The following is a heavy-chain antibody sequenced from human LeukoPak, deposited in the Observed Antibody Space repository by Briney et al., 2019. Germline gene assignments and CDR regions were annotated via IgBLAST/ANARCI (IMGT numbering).Heavy chain of an antibody. CDR2: IKSKSYGGTT. CDR1: GFTFSNAW. Sequence: GGSLRLSCAASGFTFSNAWMSWVRQAPGKGLEWVGRIKSKSYGGTTDYAAPVKGRFTISRDDSKNTLYLQMSSLRTEDTAVYFCTTEGTTATTNELDYWGQGTLVTVSS. D-gene: IGHD1-1*01. V-gene: IGHV3-15*01. J-gene: IGHJ4*02. CDR3: TTEGTTATTNELDY.